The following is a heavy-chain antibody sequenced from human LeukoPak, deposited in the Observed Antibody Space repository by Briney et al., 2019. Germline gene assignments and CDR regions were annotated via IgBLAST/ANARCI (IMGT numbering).Heavy chain of an antibody. J-gene: IGHJ4*02. V-gene: IGHV3-23*01. CDR3: AKDLGPPYSSSWLYFDY. CDR2: ISGSGGST. Sequence: GGSLRLSCAASGFTFSSYAMSWVRQAPGKGLEWVSAISGSGGSTYYADSVKGRFTISRDNSKNTLYLQLNSLRAEDTAVYYCAKDLGPPYSSSWLYFDYWGQGTLVTVSS. D-gene: IGHD6-13*01. CDR1: GFTFSSYA.